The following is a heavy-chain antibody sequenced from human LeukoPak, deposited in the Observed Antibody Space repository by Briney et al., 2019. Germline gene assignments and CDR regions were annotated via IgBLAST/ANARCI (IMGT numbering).Heavy chain of an antibody. J-gene: IGHJ4*02. Sequence: PSETLSLTCAVYGGSFSGYYWSWIRQPPGKGLEWIGEINHSGSTNYNPSLKSRVTISVDTSKNQFSLKLSSVTAADTAVYYGARVGIAAADTFVYSVQGTLVTVSS. V-gene: IGHV4-34*01. CDR3: ARVGIAAADTFVY. CDR2: INHSGST. D-gene: IGHD6-13*01. CDR1: GGSFSGYY.